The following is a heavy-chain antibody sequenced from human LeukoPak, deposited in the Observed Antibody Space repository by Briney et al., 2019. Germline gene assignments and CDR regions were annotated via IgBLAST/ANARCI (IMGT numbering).Heavy chain of an antibody. D-gene: IGHD5-18*01. CDR1: GGSISSYY. CDR3: ARGGAAMANDY. Sequence: PPETLSLTCTVSGGSISSYYWSWIRQPPGKGLEWIGYIYYSGSTNYNPSLKSRVTISVDTSKNQFSLKLSSVTAADTAVYYCARGGAAMANDYWGQGTLVTVSS. CDR2: IYYSGST. J-gene: IGHJ4*02. V-gene: IGHV4-59*01.